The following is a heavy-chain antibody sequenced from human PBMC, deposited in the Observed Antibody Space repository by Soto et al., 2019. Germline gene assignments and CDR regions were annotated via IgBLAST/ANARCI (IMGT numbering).Heavy chain of an antibody. D-gene: IGHD2-21*01. CDR2: ISCKGGSTS. CDR1: GFTFTTHP. V-gene: IGHV3-23*01. J-gene: IGHJ6*02. CDR3: AKGVVSTHYGIEV. Sequence: PGGSLRLSCATSGFTFTTHPMTWVRQAPGKGLEWVSTISCKGGSTSSYAYSVKGRFSVSRDNSNNTLYLQMNSLRADDTAVYFCAKGVVSTHYGIEVWGQGTTVTVSS.